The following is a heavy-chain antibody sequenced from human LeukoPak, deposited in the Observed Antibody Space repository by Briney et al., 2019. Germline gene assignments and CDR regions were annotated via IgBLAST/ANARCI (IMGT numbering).Heavy chain of an antibody. D-gene: IGHD3-10*01. Sequence: GGSLRLSCAASGFTFSSYAMAWVREAPGKGVEWGSSITGSGDSTYYADSLKGRFTISRDNSKTTLYLQMHSLRDEDTAVYYCAKKTSGKKLPFDYWGQGTLVTASS. V-gene: IGHV3-23*01. J-gene: IGHJ4*02. CDR3: AKKTSGKKLPFDY. CDR2: ITGSGDST. CDR1: GFTFSSYA.